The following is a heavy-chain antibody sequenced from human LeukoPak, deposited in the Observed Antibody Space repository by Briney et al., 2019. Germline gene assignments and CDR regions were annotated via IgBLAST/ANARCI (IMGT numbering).Heavy chain of an antibody. D-gene: IGHD3-22*01. CDR3: ARDGGYYYDSSGYYYHDY. Sequence: GGSLRLSCAASGFTFSSYSMNWVRQAPGKGLEWVSSSSSSSYIYYADSVKGRFTISRDNAKNSLYLQMNSLRAEDTAVYYCARDGGYYYDSSGYYYHDYWGQGTPVTVSS. CDR1: GFTFSSYS. J-gene: IGHJ4*02. V-gene: IGHV3-21*01. CDR2: SSSSSYI.